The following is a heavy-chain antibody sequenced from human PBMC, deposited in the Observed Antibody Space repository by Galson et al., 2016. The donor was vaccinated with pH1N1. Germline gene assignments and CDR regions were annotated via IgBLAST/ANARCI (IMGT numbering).Heavy chain of an antibody. V-gene: IGHV3-30*03. D-gene: IGHD5-18*01. CDR2: ISFDGRNK. CDR1: GFTFGSYA. CDR3: ARDEGYVNYYRGMDV. J-gene: IGHJ6*02. Sequence: SLRLSCAASGFTFGSYAMHWVRQAPGKGLEWVADISFDGRNKNYLDSVKGRFSISRDNSQNTLHLQVKGLRADDTAIYFCARDEGYVNYYRGMDVWGQGTTVIVSS.